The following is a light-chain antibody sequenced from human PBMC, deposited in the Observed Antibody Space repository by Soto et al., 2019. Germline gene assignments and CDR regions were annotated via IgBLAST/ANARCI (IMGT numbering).Light chain of an antibody. J-gene: IGKJ3*01. Sequence: DIQMTQSPSVVSASVGDRVTIACRASQGITTCVDWYQQKPGAAPKLLIYSSSNLQSGVPSRFSGSGSGTDFNLTISSLQPEDFATYYCQQANSFPFTFGPGTKLDIK. V-gene: IGKV1-12*01. CDR1: QGITTC. CDR2: SSS. CDR3: QQANSFPFT.